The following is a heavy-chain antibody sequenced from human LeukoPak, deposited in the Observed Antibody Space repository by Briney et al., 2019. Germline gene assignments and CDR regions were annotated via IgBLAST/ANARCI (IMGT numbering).Heavy chain of an antibody. CDR3: ARHFYGSGKYGMDV. V-gene: IGHV4-39*01. J-gene: IGHJ6*02. CDR2: IYYSGST. CDR1: GGSISSSSYY. Sequence: SETLSLTCTVSGGSISSSSYYWGWIRQPPGKGLEWIGSIYYSGSTYYNPSLKSRVTISVDTSKNQFSLKLSSVTAADTAVYYCARHFYGSGKYGMDVWGQGTTVTVSS. D-gene: IGHD3-10*01.